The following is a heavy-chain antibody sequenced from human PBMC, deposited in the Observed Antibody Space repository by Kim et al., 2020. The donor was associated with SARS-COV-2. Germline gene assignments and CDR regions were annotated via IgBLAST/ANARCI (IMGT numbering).Heavy chain of an antibody. D-gene: IGHD3-16*01. CDR3: ARGRGPRRLFWFDP. Sequence: YAVSVKRRITLNPDTSKNQSSLQLNPVTPEDTAVYYCARGRGPRRLFWFDPWGQGTLVTVSS. V-gene: IGHV6-1*01. J-gene: IGHJ5*02.